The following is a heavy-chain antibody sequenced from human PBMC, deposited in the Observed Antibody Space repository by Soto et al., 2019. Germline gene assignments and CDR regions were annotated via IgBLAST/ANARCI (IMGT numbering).Heavy chain of an antibody. D-gene: IGHD5-12*01. Sequence: GESLKIYCKGSGYSFTSEWIGWVRQMPGRGLEWMGIIFPGDSETRYRPPFQGQVIISADNSISTAYLQWSSLKASDSAMYYCVTLEAGYPAYWGQGSLVTVSS. J-gene: IGHJ4*02. CDR1: GYSFTSEW. CDR3: VTLEAGYPAY. CDR2: IFPGDSET. V-gene: IGHV5-51*01.